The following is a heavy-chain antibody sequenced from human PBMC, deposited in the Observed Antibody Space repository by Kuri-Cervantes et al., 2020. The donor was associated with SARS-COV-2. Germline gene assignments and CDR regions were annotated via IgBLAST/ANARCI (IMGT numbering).Heavy chain of an antibody. J-gene: IGHJ6*03. V-gene: IGHV4-59*11. Sequence: GSLRLSCTVSGGSISSHYWSWIRQPPGKGLEWIGSIYYSGSTNYNPSLKSRVTISVDTSKNQFSLKLSSMTAADTAVYYCARGELGAYYYYMDVWGKGTTVTVSS. CDR1: GGSISSHY. CDR2: IYYSGST. D-gene: IGHD3-16*01. CDR3: ARGELGAYYYYMDV.